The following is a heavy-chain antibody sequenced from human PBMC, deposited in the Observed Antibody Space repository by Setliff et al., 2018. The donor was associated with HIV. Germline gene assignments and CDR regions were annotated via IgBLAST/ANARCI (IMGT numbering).Heavy chain of an antibody. V-gene: IGHV1-2*02. J-gene: IGHJ4*02. CDR2: INPSSGGT. Sequence: ASVKVSCKASGYTFTGYFIHWVRQAPGQGLEWMGWINPSSGGTNYAQKFQGRVSMTKDTSIATAYMELSILTSDDTAVYYCARVPGRNYFDYWGQGTLVTVPQ. CDR3: ARVPGRNYFDY. CDR1: GYTFTGYF.